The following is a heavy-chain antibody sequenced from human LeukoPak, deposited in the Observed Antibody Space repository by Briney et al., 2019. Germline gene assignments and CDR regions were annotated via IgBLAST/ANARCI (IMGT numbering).Heavy chain of an antibody. Sequence: ASVKVSCKASGYTFTGYYIHWVRQAPGLGLEWMGWINPNSGGTNYAQKFQGRVTMTRDTSITTAHMELSSLRSDDTAVYYCARREFSNTWPDYWGQGTLVTVSS. D-gene: IGHD6-13*01. J-gene: IGHJ4*02. CDR3: ARREFSNTWPDY. CDR1: GYTFTGYY. CDR2: INPNSGGT. V-gene: IGHV1-2*02.